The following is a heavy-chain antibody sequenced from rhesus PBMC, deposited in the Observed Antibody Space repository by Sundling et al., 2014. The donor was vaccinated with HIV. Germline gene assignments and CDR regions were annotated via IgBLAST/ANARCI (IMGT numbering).Heavy chain of an antibody. CDR2: MYGTGGRT. CDR1: GGSISGSNW. V-gene: IGHV4-93*01. Sequence: QVQLQESGPSSGEAPRRPLSLTCAVSGGSISGSNWWSWIRQSPGKGLEWIGGMYGTGGRTDYNPSLKSRVTISKDTSKNQFSLKLNSVTAADTAVYYCGRYKVVVLPNGNYHYGLDSWGQGVVVTVSS. J-gene: IGHJ6*01. CDR3: GRYKVVVLPNGNYHYGLDS. D-gene: IGHD4-35*01.